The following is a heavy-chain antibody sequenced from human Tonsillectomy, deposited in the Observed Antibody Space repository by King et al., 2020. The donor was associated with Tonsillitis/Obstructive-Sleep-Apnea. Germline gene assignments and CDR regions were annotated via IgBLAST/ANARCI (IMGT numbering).Heavy chain of an antibody. V-gene: IGHV3-30*03. CDR3: ARQTLPLVRVFTHTSFDY. CDR1: GFTFSNFG. D-gene: IGHD3-10*01. CDR2: ISYDGSNN. J-gene: IGHJ4*02. Sequence: QLVQSGGGVVQPGRSLRLSCVASGFTFSNFGIHWVRQTPGKGLEWVAVISYDGSNNHYLDSVEGRFTISRDNSMRTVFLQMTSLRTEDTAVYYCARQTLPLVRVFTHTSFDYSGQGALVTVSS.